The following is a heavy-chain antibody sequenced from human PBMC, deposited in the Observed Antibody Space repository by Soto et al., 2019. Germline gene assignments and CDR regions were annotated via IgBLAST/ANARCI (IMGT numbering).Heavy chain of an antibody. CDR1: GYTFTSYG. J-gene: IGHJ6*02. Sequence: GASVKVSCKASGYTFTSYGISWVRQAPGQGLEWMGWISAYNGNTNYAQKLQGRVTMTTDTSTSTAYMELRSLRSDDTAVYYCGSDEDTMVWGVGGGKDVWGQGSTLAVSS. D-gene: IGHD3-10*01. CDR3: GSDEDTMVWGVGGGKDV. CDR2: ISAYNGNT. V-gene: IGHV1-18*01.